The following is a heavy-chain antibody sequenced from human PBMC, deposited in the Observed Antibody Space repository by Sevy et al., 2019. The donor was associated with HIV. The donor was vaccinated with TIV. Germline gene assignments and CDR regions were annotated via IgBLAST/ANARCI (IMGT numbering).Heavy chain of an antibody. D-gene: IGHD3-10*01. V-gene: IGHV3-73*01. CDR1: GFTFSGSA. Sequence: GGSLRLSCVASGFTFSGSAIHWVRQASGKGLEWVGRIRSKSNSHATAYAASVKGRFTISRDDSKNTAYLQMNSLKTEDTAVYYCTRHRLSMVRGIIMAHYFDYWGPGTLVTVSS. CDR2: IRSKSNSHAT. CDR3: TRHRLSMVRGIIMAHYFDY. J-gene: IGHJ4*02.